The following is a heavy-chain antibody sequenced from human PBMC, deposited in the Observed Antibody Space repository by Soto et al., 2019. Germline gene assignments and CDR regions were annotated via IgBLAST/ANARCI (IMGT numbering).Heavy chain of an antibody. CDR1: GFTVSSTY. CDR2: IYTGGGT. D-gene: IGHD5-12*01. CDR3: AGYIRTVPN. V-gene: IGHV3-53*01. J-gene: IGHJ4*02. Sequence: EVQVVESGGGLIQPGGSLRLSCAASGFTVSSTYMSWVRQAPGKGLEWVSVIYTGGGTYYEDSVKGRFAISRDNSRNTLYLQMNSLRPEDTAVYYCAGYIRTVPNWGQGTLVTVSS.